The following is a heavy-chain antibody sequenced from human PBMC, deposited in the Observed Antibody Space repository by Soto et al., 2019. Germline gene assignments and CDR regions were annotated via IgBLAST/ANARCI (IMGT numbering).Heavy chain of an antibody. CDR1: GGSISSYY. CDR2: IYYSGST. J-gene: IGHJ5*02. Sequence: SETLSLTCTVSGGSISSYYWSWIRQPPGKGLEWIGYIYYSGSTNYNPSLKSRVTISVDTSTSTVYMELSSLRSEDTAVYYCARDAKTSYYDILTGYSPWGHWFDPWGQGTLVTVSS. V-gene: IGHV4-59*01. D-gene: IGHD3-9*01. CDR3: ARDAKTSYYDILTGYSPWGHWFDP.